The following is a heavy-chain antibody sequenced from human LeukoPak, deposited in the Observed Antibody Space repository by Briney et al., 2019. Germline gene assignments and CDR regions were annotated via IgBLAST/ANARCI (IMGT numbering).Heavy chain of an antibody. CDR1: GGSFSGYY. V-gene: IGHV4-34*01. D-gene: IGHD3-3*01. J-gene: IGHJ6*04. Sequence: SETLSLTCAVYGGSFSGYYWSWIRQPPGKGLEWIGEINHSGSTNYNPSLKSRVTISVDTSKNQFSLKLSSVTAADTAVYYCARDDFWSGYPDVWGTGTTVTVSS. CDR3: ARDDFWSGYPDV. CDR2: INHSGST.